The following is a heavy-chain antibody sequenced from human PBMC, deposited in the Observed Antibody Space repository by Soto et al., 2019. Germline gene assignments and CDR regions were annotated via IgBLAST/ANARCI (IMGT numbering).Heavy chain of an antibody. V-gene: IGHV3-30*18. Sequence: PGGSLRLSCAASGFTFSSDGIHWVRQAPGKGLEWVAVISYDGSNKYYADSVKGRFTISRDNSKNTLYLQMNSLRAEDTAVYYCAKEDIAAAGRIDYYYGMDVWGQGTTVTVSS. CDR2: ISYDGSNK. D-gene: IGHD6-13*01. CDR1: GFTFSSDG. J-gene: IGHJ6*02. CDR3: AKEDIAAAGRIDYYYGMDV.